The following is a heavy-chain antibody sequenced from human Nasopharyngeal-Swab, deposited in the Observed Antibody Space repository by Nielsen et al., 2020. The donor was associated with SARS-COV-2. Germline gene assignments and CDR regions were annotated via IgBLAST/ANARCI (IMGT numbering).Heavy chain of an antibody. J-gene: IGHJ5*02. CDR1: GCTFTSYY. D-gene: IGHD3-10*01. V-gene: IGHV1-46*01. CDR2: INPSGGST. Sequence: ASVKVSCKASGCTFTSYYMHWVRQAPGQGLEWMGIINPSGGSTSYAQKFQGRVTMTRDTSTSTVYMELSSLRSEDTAVYYCARGPTYYYGSGSSGPFDPWGQGTLVTVSS. CDR3: ARGPTYYYGSGSSGPFDP.